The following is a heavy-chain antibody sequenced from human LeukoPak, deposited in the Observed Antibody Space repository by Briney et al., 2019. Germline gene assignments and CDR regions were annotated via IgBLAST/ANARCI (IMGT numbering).Heavy chain of an antibody. CDR1: GGSFSGYY. CDR3: ARGNSGWCGFTGLYYYYYMDV. CDR2: INHSGST. J-gene: IGHJ6*03. V-gene: IGHV4-34*01. D-gene: IGHD6-19*01. Sequence: SETLSLTCAVYGGSFSGYYWSWIRQPPGKGLEWIGEINHSGSTNYNPSLKSRVTISVDTSKNQFSLKLSSVTAADTAVYYCARGNSGWCGFTGLYYYYYMDVWGKGTTVTVSS.